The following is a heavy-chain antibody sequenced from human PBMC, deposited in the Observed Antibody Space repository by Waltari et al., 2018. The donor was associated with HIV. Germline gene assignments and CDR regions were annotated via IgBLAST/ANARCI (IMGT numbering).Heavy chain of an antibody. CDR3: VRGPPCSGGACYSLFDY. J-gene: IGHJ4*02. V-gene: IGHV1-3*01. D-gene: IGHD2-15*01. Sequence: QVQLVQSGAEVKKPGGSVTISCEASGYNFTSYGIHWVRQAPGQRLQWMAWVNPDNDNTKYSRIFQARVTVTRDRSANTAYMALSSLRSGDTGLYYCVRGPPCSGGACYSLFDYWGQGTLVIVSS. CDR2: VNPDNDNT. CDR1: GYNFTSYG.